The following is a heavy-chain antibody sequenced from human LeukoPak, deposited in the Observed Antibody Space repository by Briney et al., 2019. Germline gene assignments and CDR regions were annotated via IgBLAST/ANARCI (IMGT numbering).Heavy chain of an antibody. CDR1: GGSFSGYY. CDR2: INHSGST. Sequence: PSETLSLTCAVYGGSFSGYYWSWIRQPPGKGLEWIGEINHSGSTNYNPSLKSRVTISVDTSKNQFSLKLSSVTAADTAVYYCARTAAAFPYWGQGTLVTVSS. CDR3: ARTAAAFPY. D-gene: IGHD6-13*01. V-gene: IGHV4-34*01. J-gene: IGHJ4*02.